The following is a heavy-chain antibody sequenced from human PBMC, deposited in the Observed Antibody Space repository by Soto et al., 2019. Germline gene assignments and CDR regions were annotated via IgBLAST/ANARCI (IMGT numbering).Heavy chain of an antibody. CDR3: PTGIPTSGYRRYRAV. Sequence: VQLVQSGAEMKKPGSSVRVSCKASGGSFNGYFITWVRQAPGQGLEWVGRVIPMHGSESHARKFGDRITLTAATLPITALVSMGTLISYDTSLSSSPTGIPTSGYRRYRAVGGKGTKVTVSS. J-gene: IGHJ6*03. CDR1: GGSFNGYF. CDR2: VIPMHGSE. V-gene: IGHV1-69*08. D-gene: IGHD2-2*03.